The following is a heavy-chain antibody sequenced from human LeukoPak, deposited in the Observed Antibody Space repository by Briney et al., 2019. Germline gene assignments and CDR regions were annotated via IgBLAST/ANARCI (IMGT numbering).Heavy chain of an antibody. V-gene: IGHV3-7*01. D-gene: IGHD2-2*01. CDR1: GFTFSSYW. CDR3: ARIRPAAMRYYFDY. J-gene: IGHJ4*02. Sequence: GGSLRLSCAASGFTFSSYWMSWVRQAPGKGLEWVANIKQDGSEKYYVDSVKGRFTISRDNAKNSLYLQMNSLRAEDTAVYYCARIRPAAMRYYFDYWGQGTLVTVSS. CDR2: IKQDGSEK.